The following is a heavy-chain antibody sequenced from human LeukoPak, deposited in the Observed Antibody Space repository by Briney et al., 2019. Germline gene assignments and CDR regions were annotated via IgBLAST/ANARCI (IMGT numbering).Heavy chain of an antibody. V-gene: IGHV3-53*01. CDR3: ARSYGDGRLYYMDV. Sequence: GGSLRLSCAASGFTVSSNYMSWVRQAPGKGLEWVSVIYSGGSTYYADSVKGRFTISRDNSKNTLYLQMNSLRAEDTAVYYCARSYGDGRLYYMDVWGKGTSVTVSS. CDR2: IYSGGST. J-gene: IGHJ6*03. D-gene: IGHD4-17*01. CDR1: GFTVSSNY.